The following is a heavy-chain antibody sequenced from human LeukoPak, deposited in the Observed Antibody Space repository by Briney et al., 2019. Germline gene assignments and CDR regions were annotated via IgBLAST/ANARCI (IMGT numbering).Heavy chain of an antibody. CDR1: VYTFTSYG. V-gene: IGHV1-18*01. D-gene: IGHD5-12*01. CDR2: ISAYNGNT. Sequence: ASVQVSCKASVYTFTSYGISWVRQAPGQGLEWMGWISAYNGNTNYAQKLQGRVTMTTDTSTSTAYMELRSLRSDDTAVYYCARERYSGYDDAFDIWGQGTMVTVSS. J-gene: IGHJ3*02. CDR3: ARERYSGYDDAFDI.